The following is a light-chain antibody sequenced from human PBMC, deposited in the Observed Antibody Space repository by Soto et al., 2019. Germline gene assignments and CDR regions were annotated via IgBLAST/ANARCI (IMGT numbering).Light chain of an antibody. CDR3: QQYGGSPRT. CDR1: QSISSNF. CDR2: GAS. V-gene: IGKV3-20*01. Sequence: IVLTQSPGTLSLSPWEVATLSCRASQSISSNFLAWYQQKRGQAPRLLIHGASNRATGIPDRFSGSGSGTDFTLTITRLEPEDFAVYYCQQYGGSPRTFGQGTKVDI. J-gene: IGKJ1*01.